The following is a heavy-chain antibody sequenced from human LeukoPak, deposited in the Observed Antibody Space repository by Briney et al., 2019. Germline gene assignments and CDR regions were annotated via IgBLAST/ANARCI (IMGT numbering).Heavy chain of an antibody. V-gene: IGHV4-59*11. CDR2: IYYSGST. CDR1: GGSISSHY. Sequence: SETLSLTCTVSGGSISSHYWSWIRQPPGKGLEWIGYIYYSGSTNYNPSLKSRVTISVDTSKNQFSLKLSSVTAADTDVYYCARSALGELVPEFDYWGQGTLVTVSS. CDR3: ARSALGELVPEFDY. J-gene: IGHJ4*02. D-gene: IGHD6-6*01.